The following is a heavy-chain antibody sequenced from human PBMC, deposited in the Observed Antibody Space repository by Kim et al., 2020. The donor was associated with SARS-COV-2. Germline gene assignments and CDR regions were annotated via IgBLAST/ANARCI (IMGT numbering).Heavy chain of an antibody. CDR1: GGSISTNNFY. Sequence: SETLSLTCTVSGGSISTNNFYWGWIRQPPGKGLEYIGSVYYTGSTYYNPSLKHRVTISVDTSKNQFSLKLNSVTAAETSVYYCARHRSASSLFDYWDQG. CDR3: ARHRSASSLFDY. V-gene: IGHV4-39*01. D-gene: IGHD1-26*01. J-gene: IGHJ4*02. CDR2: VYYTGST.